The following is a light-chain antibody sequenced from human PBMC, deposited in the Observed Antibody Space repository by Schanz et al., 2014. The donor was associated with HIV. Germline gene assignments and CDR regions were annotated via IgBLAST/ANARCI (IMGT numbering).Light chain of an antibody. CDR1: SSDVGSYNL. J-gene: IGLJ2*01. Sequence: QSALTQPASVSGSPGQSITISCPGTSSDVGSYNLVSWYQQHPGKAPKLMIYEVSKRPSGVPDRFSGSKSGNTASLTISGLQAEDEADYYCSSYTSSSTLVVFGGGTKLTVL. V-gene: IGLV2-14*02. CDR2: EVS. CDR3: SSYTSSSTLVV.